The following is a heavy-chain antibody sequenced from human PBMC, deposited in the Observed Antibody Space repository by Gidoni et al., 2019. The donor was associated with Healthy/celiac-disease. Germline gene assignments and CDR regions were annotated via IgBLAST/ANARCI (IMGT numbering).Heavy chain of an antibody. D-gene: IGHD6-19*01. CDR2: IYYSGST. CDR1: GGSINSSSYY. J-gene: IGHJ4*02. CDR3: AIAVALLDY. Sequence: QLQLQESGPGLVTPSETLSLTCTVPGGSINSSSYYWGWIRQPPGTGLEWIGSIYYSGSTYYNPSLKSRITISVDTSKNQFSLKLSSVTAADTAVYYCAIAVALLDYWGQGTLVTVSS. V-gene: IGHV4-39*01.